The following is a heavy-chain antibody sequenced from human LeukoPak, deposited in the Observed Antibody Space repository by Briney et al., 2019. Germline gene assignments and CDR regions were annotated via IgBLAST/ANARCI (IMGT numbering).Heavy chain of an antibody. D-gene: IGHD6-13*01. CDR1: GFTFSSYA. J-gene: IGHJ3*02. CDR2: ISGSGGST. CDR3: AKLTAADVTGAFDI. Sequence: AGGSLRLSCAASGFTFSSYAMSWVRQAPGKGLEWVSAISGSGGSTYYADSVKGRFTISRDNSKNTLYLQMNRLRAEDTAVYYCAKLTAADVTGAFDIWGQGKMVTVSS. V-gene: IGHV3-23*01.